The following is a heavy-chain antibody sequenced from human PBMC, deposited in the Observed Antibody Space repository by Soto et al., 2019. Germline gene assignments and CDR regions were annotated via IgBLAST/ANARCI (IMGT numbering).Heavy chain of an antibody. Sequence: LSLTCAVSGYSISSGYYWGWIRQPPGKGLEWIGSIYHSGSTYYNPSLKSRVTISVDTSKNQFSLKLSSVTAADTAVYYCARGQSGSYYYYYYYGMDVWGQGTTVTVSS. CDR2: IYHSGST. V-gene: IGHV4-38-2*01. CDR3: ARGQSGSYYYYYYYGMDV. J-gene: IGHJ6*02. CDR1: GYSISSGYY. D-gene: IGHD1-26*01.